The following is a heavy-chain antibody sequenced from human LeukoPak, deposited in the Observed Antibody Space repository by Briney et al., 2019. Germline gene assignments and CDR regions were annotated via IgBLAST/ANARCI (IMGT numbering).Heavy chain of an antibody. CDR3: ARGSSLQLLTRGAFDI. J-gene: IGHJ3*02. D-gene: IGHD1-1*01. Sequence: SETLSLTCAVYGGSFSGYYWSWLRQPPGKGLEWIGRIYTSGSTNYNPSLRSRVTISVDTSKNQFSLKLSSVTAADTAVYYCARGSSLQLLTRGAFDIWGQGTMVTVSS. V-gene: IGHV4-59*10. CDR2: IYTSGST. CDR1: GGSFSGYY.